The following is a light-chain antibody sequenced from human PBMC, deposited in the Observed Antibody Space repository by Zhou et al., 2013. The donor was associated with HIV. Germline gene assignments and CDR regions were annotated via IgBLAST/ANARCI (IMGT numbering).Light chain of an antibody. Sequence: EIVLTQSPATLSLSPGERATLSCTASLSVTSYLAWYQQRPAQAPRLLIYDASKRATGIPARFSGSGSGTDFTLTISSLEPEDSAVYYCQQYSRWPLTFGGGTRVEL. V-gene: IGKV3-11*01. CDR2: DAS. CDR3: QQYSRWPLT. J-gene: IGKJ4*01. CDR1: LSVTSY.